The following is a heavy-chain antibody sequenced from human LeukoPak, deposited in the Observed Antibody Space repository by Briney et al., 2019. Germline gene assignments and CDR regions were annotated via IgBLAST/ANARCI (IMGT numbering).Heavy chain of an antibody. J-gene: IGHJ5*02. CDR1: GGSFSGYY. CDR2: INHSGST. D-gene: IGHD3-10*01. Sequence: SETLSLTCAVYGGSFSGYYWSWIRQPPGKGLEWIGEINHSGSTNYNPSLKSRVTISVDTSKNQLSLKLSSVTAADTAVYYCARGGVLWFGELSWFDPWGQGTLVTVSS. CDR3: ARGGVLWFGELSWFDP. V-gene: IGHV4-34*01.